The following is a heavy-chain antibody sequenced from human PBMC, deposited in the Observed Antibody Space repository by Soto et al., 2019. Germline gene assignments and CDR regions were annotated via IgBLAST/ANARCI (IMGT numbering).Heavy chain of an antibody. D-gene: IGHD6-13*01. Sequence: QMQLVQSGPEVKKPGTSVKVSCKASGFTFTSSAVQWVRQARGQRLEWIGWIVVGSGNTNYAQKFQERVTITRDMSKSTAYMELSSLRSEDTAVYYCASKSPYSSSWYYYYYGMDVWGQGTTVTVSS. CDR3: ASKSPYSSSWYYYYYGMDV. V-gene: IGHV1-58*01. CDR2: IVVGSGNT. J-gene: IGHJ6*02. CDR1: GFTFTSSA.